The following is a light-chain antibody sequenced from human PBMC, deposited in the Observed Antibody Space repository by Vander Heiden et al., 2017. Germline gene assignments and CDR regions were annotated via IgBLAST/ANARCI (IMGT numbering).Light chain of an antibody. Sequence: QSALTQPPSASGSPGQSVTISCTGTSSHLGAYNYVTWYQQHPGKAPKLMIYDVTKRPSGVPDRFSGSKSGNTASLTVSGLQAEDEADYYCSSYAGNNAYVFGTGTKVTVL. V-gene: IGLV2-8*01. CDR1: SSHLGAYNY. CDR2: DVT. J-gene: IGLJ1*01. CDR3: SSYAGNNAYV.